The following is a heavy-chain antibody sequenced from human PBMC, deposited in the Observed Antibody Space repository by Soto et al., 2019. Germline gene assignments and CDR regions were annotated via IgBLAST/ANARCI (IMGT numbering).Heavy chain of an antibody. D-gene: IGHD1-1*01. CDR1: GFTFTSSA. CDR3: AREVQKRAIMDP. J-gene: IGHJ5*02. V-gene: IGHV1-58*01. Sequence: SVKVSCKASGFTFTSSAVQWVRQARGQRLEWMGWIVVGTGNTNYAQKFQERVTMTRDMSISTAYMELSSLRSEDTAVYYCAREVQKRAIMDPWGQGTLVTVSS. CDR2: IVVGTGNT.